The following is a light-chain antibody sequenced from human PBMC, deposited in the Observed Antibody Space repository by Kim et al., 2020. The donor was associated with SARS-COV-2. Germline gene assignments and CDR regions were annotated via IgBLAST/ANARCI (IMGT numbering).Light chain of an antibody. V-gene: IGKV1-27*01. CDR2: GAS. J-gene: IGKJ1*01. CDR3: QSYNSVPWT. Sequence: ASVGNRVTRTCRASQDISNNLAWFQHTPGKAPKLLIYGASALHSEVPSRFSGSGTGTDFTLTISSLQHEDVATFYCQSYNSVPWTFGQGTKVDIK. CDR1: QDISNN.